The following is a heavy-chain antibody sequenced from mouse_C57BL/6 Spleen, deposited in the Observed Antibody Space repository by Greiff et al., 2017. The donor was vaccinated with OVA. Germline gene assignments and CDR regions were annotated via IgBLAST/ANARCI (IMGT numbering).Heavy chain of an antibody. J-gene: IGHJ2*01. V-gene: IGHV5-17*01. CDR2: ISSGSSTI. CDR3: AKNWDSSYYFDY. CDR1: GFTFSDYG. D-gene: IGHD4-1*01. Sequence: EVMLVESGGGLVKPGGSLKLSCAASGFTFSDYGMHWVRQAPEKGLEWVAYISSGSSTIYYADTVKGRFTISRDNAKNTLFLQMTSLRSEDTAMYYCAKNWDSSYYFDYWGQGTTLTVSS.